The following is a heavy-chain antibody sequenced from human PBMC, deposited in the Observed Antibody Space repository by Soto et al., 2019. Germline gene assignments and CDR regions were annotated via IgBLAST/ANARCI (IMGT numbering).Heavy chain of an antibody. D-gene: IGHD6-13*01. CDR2: IYYSGST. CDR1: RGSISSGDYY. Sequence: KPSETLSLTCTVSRGSISSGDYYWSWIRQPPGKGLEWIGYIYYSGSTYYNPSLKSRVTISVDTSKNQFSLKLSSVTAADTAVYYCARVPGYSSPYYGMDVWRQGTTVTVSS. CDR3: ARVPGYSSPYYGMDV. J-gene: IGHJ6*02. V-gene: IGHV4-30-4*01.